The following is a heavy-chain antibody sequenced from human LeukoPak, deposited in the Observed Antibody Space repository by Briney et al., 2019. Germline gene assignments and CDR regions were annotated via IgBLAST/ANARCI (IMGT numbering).Heavy chain of an antibody. V-gene: IGHV1-2*02. D-gene: IGHD3-10*01. J-gene: IGHJ4*02. CDR3: ARSLSVTRGLITTMLGY. CDR2: ISPTNGAT. CDR1: GYIFTDFY. Sequence: ASVKVSCKTSGYIFTDFYLHWVRQAPGQGLEWMGWISPTNGATSYARRFQGRFNMARDTSTSTSYMELSSLGSDDTAVYYCARSLSVTRGLITTMLGYWGQGTLVTVSS.